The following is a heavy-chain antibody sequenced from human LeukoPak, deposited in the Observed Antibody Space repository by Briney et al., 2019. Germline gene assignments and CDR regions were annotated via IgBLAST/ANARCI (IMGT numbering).Heavy chain of an antibody. Sequence: GGSLRLSCAASGFTVSSNYMSWVRQAPGKGLEWVSVIYSGGSTYYADSVKGRFTTSRDNSKNTLYLQMNGLRAEDTAVYYCARATKWELLGYFDYWGQGTLVTVSS. CDR1: GFTVSSNY. J-gene: IGHJ4*02. CDR3: ARATKWELLGYFDY. V-gene: IGHV3-53*01. D-gene: IGHD1-26*01. CDR2: IYSGGST.